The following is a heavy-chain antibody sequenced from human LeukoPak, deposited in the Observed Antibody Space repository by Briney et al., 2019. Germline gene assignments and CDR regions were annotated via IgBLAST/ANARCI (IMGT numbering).Heavy chain of an antibody. V-gene: IGHV3-74*01. CDR1: GFTLSSYL. J-gene: IGHJ3*02. CDR2: IENDGSTT. Sequence: AGGSLRLSCAASGFTLSSYLMHWVRQAPGKGLGWVSRIENDGSTTTYADSVKGRFTISRDNAKNTLYLQMNSLRAEDTAVYYCARGGYSAGFDIWGQRTMVTVSS. D-gene: IGHD3-16*02. CDR3: ARGGYSAGFDI.